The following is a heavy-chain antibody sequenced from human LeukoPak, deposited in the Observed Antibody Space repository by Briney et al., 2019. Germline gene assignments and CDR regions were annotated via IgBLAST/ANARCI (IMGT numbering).Heavy chain of an antibody. CDR2: IVVGSGNT. CDR1: GFTFTSSA. V-gene: IGHV1-58*01. D-gene: IGHD6-19*01. Sequence: SVTGSCKASGFTFTSSAVQWVRQARGQRLEWIGWIVVGSGNTNYAQKFQERVTITRDMSTSTAYMELSSLRSEDTAVYYCAADSYSSGFDGIYYYYGMDVWGQGTTVTVSS. J-gene: IGHJ6*02. CDR3: AADSYSSGFDGIYYYYGMDV.